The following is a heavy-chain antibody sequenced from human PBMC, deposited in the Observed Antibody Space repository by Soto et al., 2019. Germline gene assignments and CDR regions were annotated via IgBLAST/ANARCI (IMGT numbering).Heavy chain of an antibody. Sequence: QVQLQQWGAGLLKPSETLSLTCAVYGGSFSGYYWSWIRQPPGKGLEWIGEINHSGSTNYNPSLKSRVTISVDTSKNQFSLKLSSVTAADTAVYYCARSVRVGCLRPPYYCGMDVWGQGTTVTVSS. J-gene: IGHJ6*02. D-gene: IGHD5-12*01. CDR1: GGSFSGYY. CDR2: INHSGST. CDR3: ARSVRVGCLRPPYYCGMDV. V-gene: IGHV4-34*01.